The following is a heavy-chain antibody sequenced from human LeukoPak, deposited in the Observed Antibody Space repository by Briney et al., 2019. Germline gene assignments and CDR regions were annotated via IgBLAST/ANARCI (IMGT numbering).Heavy chain of an antibody. CDR3: AKPYDSSGYPPDAFDI. Sequence: PGGSLRLSCAASGFTFSSYAMSWVRQAPGKGLEWVSAISGSGGSTYYADSVKGRFTISRDNSKNTLYLQMNSLRAEDTAVYYCAKPYDSSGYPPDAFDIWGQGTMVTVPS. V-gene: IGHV3-23*01. CDR1: GFTFSSYA. D-gene: IGHD3-22*01. CDR2: ISGSGGST. J-gene: IGHJ3*02.